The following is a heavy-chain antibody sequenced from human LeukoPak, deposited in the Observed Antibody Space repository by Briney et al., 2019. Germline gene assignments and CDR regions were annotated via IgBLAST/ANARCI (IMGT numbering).Heavy chain of an antibody. Sequence: PGGSLRLSCAASGLSFTNNGMYWVRQAPGKGLEWVASIRYDGGYKNYGDSVKGRFTISRDNSKNTLYLQMNSLRAEDTAVYYCAELLFEYDFWGQGTLVTVSS. CDR2: IRYDGGYK. D-gene: IGHD2-21*01. J-gene: IGHJ4*02. CDR3: AELLFEYDF. V-gene: IGHV3-30*02. CDR1: GLSFTNNG.